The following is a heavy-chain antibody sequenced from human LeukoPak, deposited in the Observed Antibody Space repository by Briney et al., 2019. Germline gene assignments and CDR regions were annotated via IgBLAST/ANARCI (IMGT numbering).Heavy chain of an antibody. D-gene: IGHD2-15*01. V-gene: IGHV3-33*01. CDR3: ARDQSDGVVAASGDY. J-gene: IGHJ4*02. CDR2: IWYDGSNK. Sequence: GGSLRLSCAASGFTFSSYGKHWVRQAPGKGLEWVAVIWYDGSNKYFADSVKGRFTISRDNSKNTLYLQMNSLRAEDTAVYYCARDQSDGVVAASGDYWGQGTLVTVSS. CDR1: GFTFSSYG.